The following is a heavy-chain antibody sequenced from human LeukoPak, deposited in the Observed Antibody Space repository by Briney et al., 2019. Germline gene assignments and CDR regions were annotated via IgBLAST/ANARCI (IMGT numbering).Heavy chain of an antibody. J-gene: IGHJ4*02. CDR1: GGSISSGGYY. D-gene: IGHD6-6*01. CDR2: IYHSGST. V-gene: IGHV4-30-2*01. CDR3: ARGRSSSSSDDY. Sequence: PSETLSLTCTVSGGSISSGGYYWSWIRQPPGKGLEWIGYIYHSGSTYYNPSLKSRVTISVDRPKNQFSLKLSSVTAADTAVYYCARGRSSSSSDDYWGQGTLVTVSS.